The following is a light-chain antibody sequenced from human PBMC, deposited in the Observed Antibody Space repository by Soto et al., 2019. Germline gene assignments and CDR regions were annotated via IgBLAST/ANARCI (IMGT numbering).Light chain of an antibody. CDR1: QSISTY. CDR3: QQSSSTLAWT. CDR2: AAS. J-gene: IGKJ5*01. V-gene: IGKV1-39*01. Sequence: IQMTHSPSSLSASVGDRVTITCRASQSISTYLNWYQHKPGKAPNLLIYAASTLQSGVPSRFSGSGSGTDFTLTISSLQPEDFATYYCQQSSSTLAWTFGQGTRLEI.